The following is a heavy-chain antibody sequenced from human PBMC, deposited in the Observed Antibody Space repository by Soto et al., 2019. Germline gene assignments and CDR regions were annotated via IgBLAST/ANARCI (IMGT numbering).Heavy chain of an antibody. V-gene: IGHV4-59*01. CDR3: ARVGYQPLGPWFDP. Sequence: SETLSLTCTVSGGSISSYYWSWIRQPPGKGLEWIGYIYYSGSTNYNPSLKSRVTISVDTSKNQFSLKLSSVTAADTAVYYCARVGYQPLGPWFDPWGQGTLVTVSS. D-gene: IGHD2-2*01. J-gene: IGHJ5*02. CDR1: GGSISSYY. CDR2: IYYSGST.